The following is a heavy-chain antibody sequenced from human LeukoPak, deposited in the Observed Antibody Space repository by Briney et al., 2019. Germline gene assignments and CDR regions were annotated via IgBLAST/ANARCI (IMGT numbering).Heavy chain of an antibody. CDR1: GYTFISYD. CDR3: ARGSGYGDYKFVRYYYYGMDV. Sequence: ASVKVSCKASGYTFISYDINWVRQATGQGLEWMGWMNPNSGNTGYAQKFQGWVTMTRDTSISTAYMELSRLRSDDTAVYYCARGSGYGDYKFVRYYYYGMDVWGQGTTVTVSS. V-gene: IGHV1-8*01. D-gene: IGHD4-17*01. J-gene: IGHJ6*02. CDR2: MNPNSGNT.